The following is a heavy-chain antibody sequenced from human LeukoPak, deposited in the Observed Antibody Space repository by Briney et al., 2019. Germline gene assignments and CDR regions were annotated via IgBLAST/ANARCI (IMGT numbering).Heavy chain of an antibody. Sequence: QAGGSLRLSCAASGFTFSSYAVSWVRQAPGKELEWVSAISGSGGSTYYADSVKGRFTISRDNSKNTLYLQMNSLRAEDTAVYYCAKDQVPWSCNPFDYWGQGTLVTVSS. CDR1: GFTFSSYA. CDR3: AKDQVPWSCNPFDY. D-gene: IGHD1-26*01. CDR2: ISGSGGST. J-gene: IGHJ4*02. V-gene: IGHV3-23*01.